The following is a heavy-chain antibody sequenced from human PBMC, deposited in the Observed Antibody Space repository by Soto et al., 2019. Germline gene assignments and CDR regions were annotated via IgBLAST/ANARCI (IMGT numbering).Heavy chain of an antibody. D-gene: IGHD4-17*01. Sequence: GGSLRLSCAASGFTFSNYGMHWVRQAPGKGLEWVVVIWYDGSNKYYSDSVKGRFTISRDNSKNTLFLQMNSLRAEDTAVYYCSRDPSLGSVTTFYYYYMDVWGKGTPVTVSS. CDR2: IWYDGSNK. CDR3: SRDPSLGSVTTFYYYYMDV. V-gene: IGHV3-33*01. CDR1: GFTFSNYG. J-gene: IGHJ6*03.